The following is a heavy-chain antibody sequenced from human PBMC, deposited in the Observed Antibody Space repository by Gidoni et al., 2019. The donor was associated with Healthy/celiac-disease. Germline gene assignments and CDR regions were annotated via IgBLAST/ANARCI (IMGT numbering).Heavy chain of an antibody. Sequence: QVQLVESGGGGVQPGRSLRLSCAASGFTFSRYAMHWVRQAPGKGLEWVAVISYDGSNKYYADSVKGRFTISRDNSKNTLYLQMNSLRAEDTAVYYCAREIAPTTAMVRYFDYWGQGTLVTVSS. J-gene: IGHJ4*02. V-gene: IGHV3-30*01. CDR3: AREIAPTTAMVRYFDY. CDR2: ISYDGSNK. CDR1: GFTFSRYA. D-gene: IGHD5-18*01.